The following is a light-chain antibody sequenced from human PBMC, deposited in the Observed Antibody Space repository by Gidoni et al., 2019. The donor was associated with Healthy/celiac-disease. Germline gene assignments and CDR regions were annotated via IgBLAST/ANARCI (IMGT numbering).Light chain of an antibody. CDR3: QQSYRTPYT. CDR1: QSISSY. Sequence: DSQMTQTPSSLSASVGDRVTITCRASQSISSYLNWYQQKPGTAPKLLIYAASSLHSGVPSRFSGSGSGTDFTLTISSLQPEDFATYYCQQSYRTPYTFGQXTKLEIK. CDR2: AAS. J-gene: IGKJ2*01. V-gene: IGKV1-39*01.